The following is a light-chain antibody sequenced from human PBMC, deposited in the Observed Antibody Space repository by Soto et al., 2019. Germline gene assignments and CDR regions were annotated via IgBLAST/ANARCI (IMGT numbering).Light chain of an antibody. V-gene: IGKV3-11*01. CDR3: QQRSNWPPLT. CDR1: QSVSSF. CDR2: DAS. J-gene: IGKJ4*01. Sequence: EIVLTQSPATLSLSPGERATLSCRASQSVSSFLAWYQQKPGQAPRLLIYDASNSATAIPARFSGSGSATTISLTISSLAPDDFAVYYCQQRSNWPPLTFGGGTKVEIK.